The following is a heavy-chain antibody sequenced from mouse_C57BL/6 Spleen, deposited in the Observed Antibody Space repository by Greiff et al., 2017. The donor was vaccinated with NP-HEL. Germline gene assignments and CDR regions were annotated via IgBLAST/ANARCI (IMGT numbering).Heavy chain of an antibody. Sequence: EVKLVESGPGLVKPSQSLSLTCSVTGYSITSGYYWNWIRQFPGNKLEWMGYISYDGSNNYNPSLKNRISITRDTSKNQFFLKLNSVTTEDTATYYCARDLGGFDYWGQGTTLAVSS. CDR2: ISYDGSN. J-gene: IGHJ2*01. CDR3: ARDLGGFDY. D-gene: IGHD3-3*01. V-gene: IGHV3-6*01. CDR1: GYSITSGYY.